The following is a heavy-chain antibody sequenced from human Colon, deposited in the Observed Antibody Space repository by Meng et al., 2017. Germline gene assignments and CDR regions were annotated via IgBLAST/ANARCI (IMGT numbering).Heavy chain of an antibody. CDR3: AIVVDWAKSCNF. Sequence: QVHVARRGEGLLNPSETRSLTGGAHGGSFRGYYLTSIRQRPGKGLELNGEIPPSGSTYYSPSLHIRVTRTLDTSKHQFSLTLSAMTAADTAVYYCAIVVDWAKSCNFWGQGTLVTVSS. J-gene: IGHJ4*02. CDR1: GGSFRGYY. D-gene: IGHD2-8*01. CDR2: IPPSGST. V-gene: IGHV4-34*01.